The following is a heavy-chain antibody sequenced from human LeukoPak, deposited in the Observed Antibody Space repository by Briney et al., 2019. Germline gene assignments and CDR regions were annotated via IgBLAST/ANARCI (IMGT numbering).Heavy chain of an antibody. Sequence: SETLSLTCAVSGASISGSDWWTWVRQPPGKGLEWIGEVYHSGSTNYNPSLKSRVTISVDKSRSHFSLKVTSVTAADTAVYYCARVVGNTNFDSWGQGALVTVSS. V-gene: IGHV4-4*02. CDR3: ARVVGNTNFDS. CDR2: VYHSGST. CDR1: GASISGSDW. J-gene: IGHJ4*02. D-gene: IGHD2-21*01.